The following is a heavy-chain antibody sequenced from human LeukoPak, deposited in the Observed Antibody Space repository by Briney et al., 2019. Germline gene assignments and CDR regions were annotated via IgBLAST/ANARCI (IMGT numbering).Heavy chain of an antibody. CDR1: GGSFSGYY. Sequence: PSETLSLTCAVYGGSFSGYYWSWIRQPPGKGLEWIGEINHSGSTNYNPSLKSRVTMSVDTSKNQFSLKLSSVTAADTAVYYCARDASSVRNYYYGMDVWGQGTTVTVSS. V-gene: IGHV4-34*01. CDR2: INHSGST. D-gene: IGHD2-8*01. CDR3: ARDASSVRNYYYGMDV. J-gene: IGHJ6*02.